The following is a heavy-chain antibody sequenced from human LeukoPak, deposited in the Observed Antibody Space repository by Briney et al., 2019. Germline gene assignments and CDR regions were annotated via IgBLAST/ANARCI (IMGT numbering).Heavy chain of an antibody. CDR1: GYTFSSYA. V-gene: IGHV1-69*04. D-gene: IGHD1-1*01. CDR2: IIPILGIA. J-gene: IGHJ6*02. CDR3: ASSVLERQGYYYYGMDV. Sequence: ASVKVSCKASGYTFSSYAIGWVRQAPGQGLEWMGRIIPILGIANYAQEFQGRVTITADKSTSTAYMELSSLRSEDTAVYYCASSVLERQGYYYYGMDVWGQGTAVTVSS.